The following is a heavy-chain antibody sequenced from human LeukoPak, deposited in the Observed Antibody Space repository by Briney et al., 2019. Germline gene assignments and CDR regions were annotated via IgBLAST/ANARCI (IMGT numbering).Heavy chain of an antibody. CDR2: ISGSGGST. V-gene: IGHV3-23*01. CDR3: ASLLGQRIAVAGTRLNYNAY. D-gene: IGHD6-19*01. J-gene: IGHJ4*02. CDR1: GFTFSDYY. Sequence: GGSLRLSCAVSGFTFSDYYMSWIRQAPGKGLEWVSAISGSGGSTYYADSVKGGFTISRDNSKNTLYLQMNSLRDEDTGVYYCASLLGQRIAVAGTRLNYNAYWGQRTLVTVSS.